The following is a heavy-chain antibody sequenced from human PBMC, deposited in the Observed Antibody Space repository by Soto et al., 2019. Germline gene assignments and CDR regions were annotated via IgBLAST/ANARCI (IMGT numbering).Heavy chain of an antibody. CDR1: GFTFSSYG. V-gene: IGHV3-30*18. J-gene: IGHJ6*02. CDR2: ISYDESNK. Sequence: GGSLRLSCAASGFTFSSYGMHWVRQAPGKCLEWVAFISYDESNKYYADSVKGRFTISRDNSRTTLYLQMNSLRAEDTAVYFCAKRRNVLRFLEWSSGMEVWGHGXTVTV. CDR3: AKRRNVLRFLEWSSGMEV. D-gene: IGHD3-3*01.